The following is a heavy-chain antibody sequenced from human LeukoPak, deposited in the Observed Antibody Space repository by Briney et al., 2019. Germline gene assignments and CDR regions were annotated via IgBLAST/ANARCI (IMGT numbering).Heavy chain of an antibody. V-gene: IGHV4-59*12. CDR3: AILDTAMVTLDY. CDR2: IYYSGST. D-gene: IGHD5-18*01. Sequence: PSETLSLTCTVSGGSISSYYWSWIRQPPGKGLEWIGYIYYSGSTNYNPSLKSRVTISVDTSKNQFSLKLSSVTAADTAVYYCAILDTAMVTLDYWGQGTLVTVSS. J-gene: IGHJ4*02. CDR1: GGSISSYY.